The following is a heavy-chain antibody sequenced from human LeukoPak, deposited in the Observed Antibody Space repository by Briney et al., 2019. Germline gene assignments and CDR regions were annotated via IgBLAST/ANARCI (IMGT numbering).Heavy chain of an antibody. CDR2: FDPEIAKT. J-gene: IGHJ3*02. CDR3: ARVKSYYYDTSDKDAFDI. V-gene: IGHV1-24*01. CDR1: GYTLTELS. Sequence: ASVKVSCKVSGYTLTELSMHWVRQAPGKGLEWMGGFDPEIAKTIYAQKFQGRVTMSGDTSTDTAYMELSSLRSEDTAMYYCARVKSYYYDTSDKDAFDIWGQGTMVTVSS. D-gene: IGHD3-22*01.